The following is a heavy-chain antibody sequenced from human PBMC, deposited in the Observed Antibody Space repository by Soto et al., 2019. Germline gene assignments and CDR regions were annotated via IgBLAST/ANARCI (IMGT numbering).Heavy chain of an antibody. J-gene: IGHJ5*02. V-gene: IGHV1-18*01. CDR2: ISAYNGNT. D-gene: IGHD3-10*01. CDR1: GYTFTSYG. CDR3: ARDQVTYGSGRLKVDP. Sequence: ASVKVSCKASGYTFTSYGISWVRQAPGQGLEWMGWISAYNGNTNYAQKLQGRVTMTTDTSTSTAYMELRSLRSDDTAVYYCARDQVTYGSGRLKVDPWGQGTLVTVSA.